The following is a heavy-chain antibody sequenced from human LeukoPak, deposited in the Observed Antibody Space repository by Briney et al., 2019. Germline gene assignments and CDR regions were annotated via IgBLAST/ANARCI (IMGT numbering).Heavy chain of an antibody. CDR3: ARGQPKSSWSAADY. Sequence: ASVKVSCKASGYTFTGYDINWVRQATGQGLEWMGWMNPNSGNTGYAQKFQGRVTMTRNTSISTAYMELSSLRSEDTAVYYCARGQPKSSWSAADYWGQGTLVTVSS. V-gene: IGHV1-8*01. CDR1: GYTFTGYD. J-gene: IGHJ4*02. CDR2: MNPNSGNT. D-gene: IGHD6-13*01.